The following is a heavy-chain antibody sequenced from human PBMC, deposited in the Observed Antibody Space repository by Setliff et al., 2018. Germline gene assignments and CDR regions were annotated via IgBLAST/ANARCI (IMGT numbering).Heavy chain of an antibody. CDR1: GDSISSGSYY. D-gene: IGHD3-3*01. J-gene: IGHJ5*02. CDR2: FHTGGST. V-gene: IGHV4-61*09. CDR3: ARAGPTVTFFRVLVISWWDP. Sequence: PSETLSLTCTVSGDSISSGSYYWTWIRQPAGKGLEGIGHFHTGGSTNYNRSLRSRVSISVDTSKNQFSLKLSSVTAADPATYYCARAGPTVTFFRVLVISWWDPWGQGSLVTVSS.